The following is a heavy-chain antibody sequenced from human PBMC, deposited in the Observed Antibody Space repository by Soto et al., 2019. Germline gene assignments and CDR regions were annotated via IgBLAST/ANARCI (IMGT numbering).Heavy chain of an antibody. CDR3: ARDRKFSGYDTYYYYYHGMDV. CDR1: GGSISSYY. V-gene: IGHV4-59*01. CDR2: IYYSGST. D-gene: IGHD5-12*01. J-gene: IGHJ6*02. Sequence: SETLSLTCTVSGGSISSYYWSWIRQPPGKGLEWIGYIYYSGSTNYNPSPKSRVTISVDTSKNQFSLKLSSVTAADTAVYYCARDRKFSGYDTYYYYYHGMDVWGQGTTVTVSS.